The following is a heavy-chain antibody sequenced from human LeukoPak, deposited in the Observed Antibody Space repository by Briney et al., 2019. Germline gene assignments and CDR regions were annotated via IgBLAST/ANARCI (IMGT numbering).Heavy chain of an antibody. Sequence: SETLSLTCTVCGGSISSSSYYWGWIRQPPGKGLEWIGSIYYSGSTYYNPSLKSRVTISVDTSKNQFSLKLSSVTAADTAVYYCASSNKPNGDYWGQGTLVTVSS. CDR3: ASSNKPNGDY. CDR2: IYYSGST. J-gene: IGHJ4*02. D-gene: IGHD4-11*01. V-gene: IGHV4-39*01. CDR1: GGSISSSSYY.